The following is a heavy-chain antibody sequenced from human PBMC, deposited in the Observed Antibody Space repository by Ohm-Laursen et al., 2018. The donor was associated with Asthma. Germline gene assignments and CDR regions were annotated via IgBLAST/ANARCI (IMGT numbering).Heavy chain of an antibody. V-gene: IGHV4-59*01. Sequence: GTLSLTWAVSGASITRNFWGWIRQSPGKGLEWIGSMYYIGSPKYNPSLESRVTMSVDTSKNQFSLRLSSLTAADTAVYYCARDTVNAFENWGQGLMVTVSS. CDR1: GASITRNF. J-gene: IGHJ3*02. CDR2: MYYIGSP. D-gene: IGHD4-17*01. CDR3: ARDTVNAFEN.